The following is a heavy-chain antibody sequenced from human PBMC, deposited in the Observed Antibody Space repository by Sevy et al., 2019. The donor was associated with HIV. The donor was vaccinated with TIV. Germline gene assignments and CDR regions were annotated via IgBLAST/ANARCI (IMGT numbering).Heavy chain of an antibody. CDR2: VNPNSGET. Sequence: ASVKVSCRTSGYTFTDYDIHWVRQATGHGLEWMGWVNPNSGETGYAQKFQGRVTMTRSTSISTAYMEVSRLTADDTVVYFCARDLGGVTSGFDFWGQGTLVTVSS. CDR3: ARDLGGVTSGFDF. J-gene: IGHJ4*02. V-gene: IGHV1-8*01. D-gene: IGHD3-16*01. CDR1: GYTFTDYD.